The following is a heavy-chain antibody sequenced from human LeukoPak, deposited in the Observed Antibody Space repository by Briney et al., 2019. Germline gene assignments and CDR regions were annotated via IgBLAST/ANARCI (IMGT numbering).Heavy chain of an antibody. J-gene: IGHJ4*02. V-gene: IGHV1-58*02. D-gene: IGHD3-22*01. CDR3: AAAADYYDSSGGFDY. CDR2: IVVGSGNT. Sequence: SVKVSCKASGFTFTSSAMQWVRQARGQRLEWIGWIVVGSGNTNYAQKFQERVTITRDMSTSTAYMELSSLRSEDTAVYYCAAAADYYDSSGGFDYWGQGTLVTVSS. CDR1: GFTFTSSA.